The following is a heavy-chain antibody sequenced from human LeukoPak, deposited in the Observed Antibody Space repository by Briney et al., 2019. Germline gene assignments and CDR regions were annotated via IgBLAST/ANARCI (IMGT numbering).Heavy chain of an antibody. V-gene: IGHV3-64*01. CDR2: ISSNGGST. D-gene: IGHD6-13*01. CDR1: GFTFSSYA. CDR3: ARDKVQQQLVPPGWFDP. Sequence: GGSLRLSCAASGFTFSSYAMHWVRQAPGKGLEYVSAISSNGGSTYYANSVKGRFTISRDNSKNTLYLQMGSLRAEDMAVYYCARDKVQQQLVPPGWFDPWGQGTLVTVSS. J-gene: IGHJ5*02.